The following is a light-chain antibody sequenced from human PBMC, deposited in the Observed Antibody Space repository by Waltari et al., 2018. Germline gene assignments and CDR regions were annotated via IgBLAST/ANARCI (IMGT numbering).Light chain of an antibody. CDR1: SGHSSSA. CDR3: QTWGTGIRV. CDR2: LNSDGRH. Sequence: QLVLTQSPSASASLGASVKLTCTLSSGHSSSAIAWHQQQPEKGPRYLMKLNSDGRHSKGDGIPDRFSGSSSGAERYLTISSLQSEDEADYYCQTWGTGIRVFGGGTKLTVL. V-gene: IGLV4-69*01. J-gene: IGLJ2*01.